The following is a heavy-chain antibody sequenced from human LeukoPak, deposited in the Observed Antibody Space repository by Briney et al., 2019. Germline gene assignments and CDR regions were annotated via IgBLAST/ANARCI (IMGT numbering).Heavy chain of an antibody. V-gene: IGHV4-34*01. D-gene: IGHD5-12*01. CDR2: IDHSGNP. Sequence: PSETLSLTCVVYGGSFSDSYWSWIRQTPGKGLEWIGEIDHSGNPYYNPSLKSRVNIFADTSKNQFSLKLTSVTAAETAVYYCAGDSGYFDAFDIWGQGTMVTVSS. CDR1: GGSFSDSY. CDR3: AGDSGYFDAFDI. J-gene: IGHJ3*02.